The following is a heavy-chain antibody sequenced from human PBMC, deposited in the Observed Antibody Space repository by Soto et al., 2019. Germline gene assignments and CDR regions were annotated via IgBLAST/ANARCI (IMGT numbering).Heavy chain of an antibody. J-gene: IGHJ4*02. V-gene: IGHV3-23*01. D-gene: IGHD2-8*01. CDR1: GFAFSSYA. Sequence: EVQLLESGGGLVQPGGSLRLSCAASGFAFSSYAMSWVRQAPGKGLEWVSPISGSGDTTYYADSVKGRFTISRDNSKNTLYLQMNSLKTEDTAVYFCARLMGTSFDLWGQGTLVTVSS. CDR3: ARLMGTSFDL. CDR2: ISGSGDTT.